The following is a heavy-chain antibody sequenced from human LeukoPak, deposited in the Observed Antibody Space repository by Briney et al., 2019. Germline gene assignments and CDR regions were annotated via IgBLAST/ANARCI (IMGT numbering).Heavy chain of an antibody. D-gene: IGHD3-3*01. CDR1: GYTFTSYG. CDR3: ARALNYDFWSSPGHFYFDY. CDR2: ISPDKGNT. Sequence: ASVKVSCKSSGYTFTSYGISWVRQAPGQGLEWMGWISPDKGNTKYTQKLQGRVTVTTDTSTSTAYMELRSLRSDDTAVYYCARALNYDFWSSPGHFYFDYWGQGTVVTVSS. J-gene: IGHJ4*02. V-gene: IGHV1-18*01.